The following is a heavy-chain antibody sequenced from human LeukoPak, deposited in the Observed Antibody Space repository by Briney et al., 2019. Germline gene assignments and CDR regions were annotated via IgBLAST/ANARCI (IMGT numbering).Heavy chain of an antibody. D-gene: IGHD3-22*01. CDR3: ARGDYYDSSGYPTDYYFDY. J-gene: IGHJ4*02. CDR2: IYYSGST. Sequence: SETLSLTCTVSGGSLSSYYWSWIRQPPGKGLEWIGYIYYSGSTNYNPSLKSRVTISVDTSKNQFSLKLSSVTAADTAVYYCARGDYYDSSGYPTDYYFDYWGQGTLVTVSS. V-gene: IGHV4-59*01. CDR1: GGSLSSYY.